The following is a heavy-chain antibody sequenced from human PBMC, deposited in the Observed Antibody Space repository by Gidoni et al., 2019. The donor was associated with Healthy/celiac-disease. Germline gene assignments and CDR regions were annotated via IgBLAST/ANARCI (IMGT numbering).Heavy chain of an antibody. CDR2: ISSSSSYI. J-gene: IGHJ2*01. CDR3: ARAATGQDWYFDL. V-gene: IGHV3-21*01. CDR1: GFTFSSYS. Sequence: EVQLVESGGGLVKPGGSLRLSCAASGFTFSSYSMNWVRQAPGKGLEWVSSISSSSSYIYYADSVKGRFTISRDNAKNSLYLQMNSLRAEDTAVYYCARAATGQDWYFDLWGRGTLVTVSS.